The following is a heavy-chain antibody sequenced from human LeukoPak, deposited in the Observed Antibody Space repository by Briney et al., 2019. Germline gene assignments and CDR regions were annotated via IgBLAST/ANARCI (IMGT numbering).Heavy chain of an antibody. CDR2: IYYSGSP. CDR3: ARYSSSSLGAGGFDY. D-gene: IGHD6-6*01. J-gene: IGHJ4*02. V-gene: IGHV4-59*08. CDR1: GGSISRNY. Sequence: PSETLSLTCTVSGGSISRNYWNWIRQPPGEELEWIGDIYYSGSPNYNPSLNSRVTISVDTSKNQFSLKLSSVTAADTAVYYCARYSSSSLGAGGFDYWGQGILVTVSS.